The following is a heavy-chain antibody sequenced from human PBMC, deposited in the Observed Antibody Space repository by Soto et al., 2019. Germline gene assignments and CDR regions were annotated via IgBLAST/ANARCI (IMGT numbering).Heavy chain of an antibody. J-gene: IGHJ5*02. D-gene: IGHD2-21*01. CDR1: GGSIRSGGYS. CDR3: ARIPSP. V-gene: IGHV4-30-2*01. CDR2: IYHSVST. Sequence: QLQLQESGSGLVKPSQTLSLTCAVSGGSIRSGGYSWRAPRQPPGKALEWIGYIYHSVSTYYNPSLKSRVTISVDRSKTQFSLKVSSVTAADRTVYYCARIPSPWGQGTLVCVSS.